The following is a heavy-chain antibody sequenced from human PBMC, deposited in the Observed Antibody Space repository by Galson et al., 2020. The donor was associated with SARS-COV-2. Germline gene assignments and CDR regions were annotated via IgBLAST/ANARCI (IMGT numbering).Heavy chain of an antibody. V-gene: IGHV4-59*02. CDR3: ARSRVVVVVAED. CDR2: VHYSGST. D-gene: IGHD2-15*01. CDR1: GGSVSSHF. Sequence: ASETLSLTCTVSGGSVSSHFWSWIRQSPGKGLEWIGYVHYSGSTNYNPSLRSRVTISVDTSKMQFSLRLTSVTAADTAVYYCARSRVVVVVAEDWGRGTLVTVSS. J-gene: IGHJ4*02.